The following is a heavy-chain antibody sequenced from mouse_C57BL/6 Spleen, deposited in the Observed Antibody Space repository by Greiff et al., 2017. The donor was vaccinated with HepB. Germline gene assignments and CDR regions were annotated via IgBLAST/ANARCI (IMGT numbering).Heavy chain of an antibody. J-gene: IGHJ4*01. CDR3: TRSFMVTSSYYAMDY. V-gene: IGHV1-15*01. CDR2: IDPETGGT. D-gene: IGHD2-2*01. CDR1: GYTFTDYE. Sequence: VQLQQSGAELVRPGASVTLSCKASGYTFTDYEMHWVKQTPVHGLEWIGAIDPETGGTAYNQKFKGKAILTADKSSSTAYMELRSLTSEDSAVYYWTRSFMVTSSYYAMDYWGQGTSVTVSS.